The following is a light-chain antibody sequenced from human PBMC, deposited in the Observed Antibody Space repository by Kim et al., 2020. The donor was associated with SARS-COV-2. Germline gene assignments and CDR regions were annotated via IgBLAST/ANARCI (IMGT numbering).Light chain of an antibody. V-gene: IGKV3-20*01. CDR1: QSVSSTH. CDR3: QQYGSSPYA. CDR2: GAS. Sequence: IVLTQSPGTLSLSPGERATFSCRASQSVSSTHLAWYQQKPGQAPRLLISGASSRATGIPDRFSGGGSGTDFTLTISRLEPEDSAVYYCQQYGSSPYAFGQGTKLEIK. J-gene: IGKJ2*01.